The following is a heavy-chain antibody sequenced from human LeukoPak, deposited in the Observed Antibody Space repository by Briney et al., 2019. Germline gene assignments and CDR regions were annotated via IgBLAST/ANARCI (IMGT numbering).Heavy chain of an antibody. D-gene: IGHD3-10*01. CDR1: GFSISSYY. CDR3: ARVSITMVRDYYYYMDV. CDR2: IYYSGSI. J-gene: IGHJ6*03. Sequence: PSETLSLTCTVSGFSISSYYWRWFRQPPGKGMLSFGYIYYSGSINYNPSLKSRVTISVDTSKNQFSLKLSSVTAADTAVYYCARVSITMVRDYYYYMDVWGKGTTVTVSS. V-gene: IGHV4-59*01.